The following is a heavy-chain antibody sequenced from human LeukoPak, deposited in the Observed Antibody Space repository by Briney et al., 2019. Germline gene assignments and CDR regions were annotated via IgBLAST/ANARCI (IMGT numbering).Heavy chain of an antibody. CDR1: GFTFGNFW. V-gene: IGHV3-7*01. D-gene: IGHD3-22*01. CDR3: ARDLGQYYDTSDNWFDP. CDR2: MKGDGSHI. J-gene: IGHJ5*02. Sequence: GGSLRLSCAASGFTFGNFWMSWVRQAPGRGLQWVASMKGDGSHIYYVDSVKGRFTISRDNAKNTLNLQMNSLRAEDTAVYYCARDLGQYYDTSDNWFDPWGQGTLVTVSS.